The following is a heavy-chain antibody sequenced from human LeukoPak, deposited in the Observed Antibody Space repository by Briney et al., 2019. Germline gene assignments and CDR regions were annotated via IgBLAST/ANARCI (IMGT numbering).Heavy chain of an antibody. J-gene: IGHJ5*02. CDR3: AKDRSPVVPDNWFDP. CDR1: GFTFSSYS. D-gene: IGHD2-2*01. CDR2: ISSSSSTI. V-gene: IGHV3-48*01. Sequence: GGSLRLSCAASGFTFSSYSMNWVRQAPGKGLEWVSYISSSSSTIYYADSVKGRFTISRDNAKNSLYLQMNSLRAEDTAVYYCAKDRSPVVPDNWFDPWGQGTLVTVSS.